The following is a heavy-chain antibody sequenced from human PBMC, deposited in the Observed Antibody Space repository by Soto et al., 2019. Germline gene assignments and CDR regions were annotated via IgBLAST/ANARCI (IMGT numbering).Heavy chain of an antibody. V-gene: IGHV4-59*01. CDR1: GGSISTYF. Sequence: ETLSLTCTVSGGSISTYFWSWIRQPPGKGLEWIGYIHKNGSTDYNPALKSRVTILLDMSNKQFSLKLTSVTAADTAVYYCARSLRTRLYNWFDPWGQGTRV. J-gene: IGHJ5*02. D-gene: IGHD2-2*01. CDR3: ARSLRTRLYNWFDP. CDR2: IHKNGST.